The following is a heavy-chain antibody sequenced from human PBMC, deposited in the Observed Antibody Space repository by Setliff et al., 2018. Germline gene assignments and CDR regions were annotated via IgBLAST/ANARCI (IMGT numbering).Heavy chain of an antibody. Sequence: GWSLRLSCAASGYTSSSYAMTWVRQAPGKGLEWVSIISASGDTTYCADSVKGRFTISRDNSKNTLYLQMNSLRAEDTAVYYCCSGSYLFVYWGQGSLVTVSS. D-gene: IGHD1-26*01. CDR3: CSGSYLFVY. V-gene: IGHV3-23*01. J-gene: IGHJ4*02. CDR1: GYTSSSYA. CDR2: ISASGDTT.